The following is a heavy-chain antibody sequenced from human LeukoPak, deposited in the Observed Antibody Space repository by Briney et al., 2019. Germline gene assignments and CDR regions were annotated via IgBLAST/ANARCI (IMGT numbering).Heavy chain of an antibody. V-gene: IGHV1-18*04. D-gene: IGHD2-15*01. Sequence: ASVKVSCRASGYSFTDYYIQWVRQAPGQGLEWMGWISAYNGNTNYAQKLQGRVTMTTDTSTSTAYMELRSLRSDDTAVYYCARAPLGYCSGGSCYSPYHNWFDPWGQGTLVTVSS. CDR3: ARAPLGYCSGGSCYSPYHNWFDP. CDR2: ISAYNGNT. CDR1: GYSFTDYY. J-gene: IGHJ5*02.